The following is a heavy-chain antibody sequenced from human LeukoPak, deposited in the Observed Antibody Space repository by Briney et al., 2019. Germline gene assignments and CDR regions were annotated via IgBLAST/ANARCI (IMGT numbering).Heavy chain of an antibody. J-gene: IGHJ4*02. V-gene: IGHV3-72*01. CDR2: SRNKADSYTA. CDR3: ATSSWYRLAY. Sequence: RGCPRLSSAEPGYSFCASFLSWARQSPRERLWRVGRSRNKADSYTAEYAASVKGRFTISRDESKNSLYLQISSLETEDAAVYYCATSSWYRLAYWGQGSLVTVSS. CDR1: GYSFCASF. D-gene: IGHD6-13*01.